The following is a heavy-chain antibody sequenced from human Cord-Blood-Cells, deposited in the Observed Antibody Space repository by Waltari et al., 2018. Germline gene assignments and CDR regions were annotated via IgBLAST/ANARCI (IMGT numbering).Heavy chain of an antibody. CDR3: ARAITRDGYNYNYYYGMDV. V-gene: IGHV1-69*01. J-gene: IGHJ6*02. Sequence: QVQLVQSGAEVKKPGSSVKVSCKASGGTFSSYAISWVRQAPGQGLEWMGGIIPIFGTANYAQKFQGRVTITADESTSTAFMELSSLRSEDTAVYYCARAITRDGYNYNYYYGMDVWGQGTTVTVSS. CDR1: GGTFSSYA. D-gene: IGHD5-12*01. CDR2: IIPIFGTA.